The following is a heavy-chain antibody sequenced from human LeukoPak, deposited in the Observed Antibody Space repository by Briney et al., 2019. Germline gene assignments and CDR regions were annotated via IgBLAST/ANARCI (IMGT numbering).Heavy chain of an antibody. J-gene: IGHJ4*02. CDR1: GFTFSTYW. CDR2: IKQDGTDK. Sequence: GGSLRLSCAGSGFTFSTYWMSWVRQAPGKGLDWVANIKQDGTDKYYVDSVKGRFTISRDNAKNLLYLQMNSLRAEDTAVYYCAKDPGTTWGQGTLVTVSS. V-gene: IGHV3-7*03. D-gene: IGHD4-17*01. CDR3: AKDPGTT.